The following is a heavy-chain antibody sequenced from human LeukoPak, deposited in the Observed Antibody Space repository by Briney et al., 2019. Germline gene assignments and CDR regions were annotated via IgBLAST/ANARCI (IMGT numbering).Heavy chain of an antibody. J-gene: IGHJ4*02. Sequence: PGGSLRLSCAASGFTFSRYAMHWVRQAPGKGLEWVSGISGSGGSTYYADSVKGRFTISRDSSDNTVYLHMNSLRAEDTAVYYCAKHRGSYGYFYFDYWGQGTLVTVSS. CDR3: AKHRGSYGYFYFDY. CDR2: ISGSGGST. CDR1: GFTFSRYA. D-gene: IGHD5-18*01. V-gene: IGHV3-23*01.